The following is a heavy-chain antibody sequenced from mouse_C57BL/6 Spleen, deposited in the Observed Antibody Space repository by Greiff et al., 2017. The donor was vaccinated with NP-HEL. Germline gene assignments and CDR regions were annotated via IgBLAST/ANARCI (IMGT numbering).Heavy chain of an antibody. D-gene: IGHD2-2*01. CDR3: SLLWLRRGYYYAMYY. CDR1: GFNIKDYY. Sequence: EVQLQQSGAELVRPGASVKLSCTASGFNIKDYYMHWVKQRPEQGLEWIGRIDPEDGDTEYAPKFQGKATMTADTASNTSYLQLSILTSEDTAVYYCSLLWLRRGYYYAMYYWGQGTSVTVSS. V-gene: IGHV14-1*01. J-gene: IGHJ4*01. CDR2: IDPEDGDT.